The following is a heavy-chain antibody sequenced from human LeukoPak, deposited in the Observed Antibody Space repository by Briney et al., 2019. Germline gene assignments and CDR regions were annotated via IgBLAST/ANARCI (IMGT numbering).Heavy chain of an antibody. D-gene: IGHD5-12*01. CDR2: IYYSGST. CDR3: ARDPRGYFDY. J-gene: IGHJ4*02. CDR1: GGSLSSYY. Sequence: SETLSLTCTVSGGSLSSYYWSWIRQPPEKGLEWIGYIYYSGSTNYNPSLKSRVTISVDTSKNQFSLKLSSVTAADTAVYYCARDPRGYFDYWGQGTLVTVSS. V-gene: IGHV4-59*01.